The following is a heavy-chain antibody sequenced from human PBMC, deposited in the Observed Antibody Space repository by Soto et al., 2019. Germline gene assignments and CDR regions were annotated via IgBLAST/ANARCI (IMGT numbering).Heavy chain of an antibody. CDR1: GGTFSSYA. CDR2: IIPIFGTA. V-gene: IGHV1-69*01. Sequence: QVQLVQSGAEVKKPGSSVKVSCKASGGTFSSYAISWVRQAPGQGLEWMAGIIPIFGTANYAQKFQGRVTITADESPSTAYMELSSLRSEDTAVYYCARVVPAQQLETLNWFDPWGQGSLVTVSS. J-gene: IGHJ5*02. CDR3: ARVVPAQQLETLNWFDP. D-gene: IGHD6-13*01.